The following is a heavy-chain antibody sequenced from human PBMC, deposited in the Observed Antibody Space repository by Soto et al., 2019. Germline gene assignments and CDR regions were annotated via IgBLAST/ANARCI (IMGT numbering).Heavy chain of an antibody. Sequence: GGSLRLSCAASGFTFSSYWMSWVRQAPGKGLEWVANIKQDGSEKYYVDSVKGRFTISRDNAKNSLYLQMNSLRAEDTAVYYCARDRGYPLASNWFDPWGQGTLVTVSS. J-gene: IGHJ5*02. CDR1: GFTFSSYW. CDR2: IKQDGSEK. CDR3: ARDRGYPLASNWFDP. D-gene: IGHD6-13*01. V-gene: IGHV3-7*03.